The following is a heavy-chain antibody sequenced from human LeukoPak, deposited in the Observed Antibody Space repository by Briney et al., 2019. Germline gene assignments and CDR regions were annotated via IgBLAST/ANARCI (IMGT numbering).Heavy chain of an antibody. CDR2: IWYDGSNK. CDR1: GFTFSSYG. J-gene: IGHJ4*02. D-gene: IGHD4-17*01. Sequence: GGSLRLSCAASGFTFSSYGMHWVRQAPGKGLEWVALIWYDGSNKHYTDSVKGRFTISRDNSKNTLYLQMNSLRAEDTAVYYCASPSDDYGVYVGLDYWGQGILVTVSS. V-gene: IGHV3-33*01. CDR3: ASPSDDYGVYVGLDY.